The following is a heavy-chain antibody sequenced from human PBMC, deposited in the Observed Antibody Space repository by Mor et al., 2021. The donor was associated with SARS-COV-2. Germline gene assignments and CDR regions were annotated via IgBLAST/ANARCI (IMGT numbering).Heavy chain of an antibody. CDR3: AREGAARDYYYYGMDV. J-gene: IGHJ6*01. CDR2: IIPIFGTA. Sequence: GQGLEWMGGIIPIFGTANYAQKFQGRVTITADESTSTAYMELSSLRSEDTAVYYCAREGAARDYYYYGMDVW. D-gene: IGHD6-6*01. V-gene: IGHV1-69*01.